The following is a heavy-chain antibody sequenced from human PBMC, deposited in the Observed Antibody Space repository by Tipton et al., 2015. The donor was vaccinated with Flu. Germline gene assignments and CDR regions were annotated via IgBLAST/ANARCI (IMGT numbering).Heavy chain of an antibody. CDR3: ARVLVVAATPFDY. V-gene: IGHV4-39*07. CDR2: VYYSGTT. Sequence: TLSLTCTVSGASISSGSYYWAWIRQPPGKGLEWVGSVYYSGTTYYNPSLKSRVTISVDTSKNQFSLKVGSVTAAATAVYYCARVLVVAATPFDYWGQGILVTVSS. D-gene: IGHD2-15*01. CDR1: GASISSGSYY. J-gene: IGHJ4*02.